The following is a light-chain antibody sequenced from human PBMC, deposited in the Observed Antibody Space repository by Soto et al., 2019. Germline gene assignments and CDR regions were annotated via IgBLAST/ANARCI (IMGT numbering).Light chain of an antibody. CDR2: DNN. CDR1: NSNIGNNY. CDR3: GTWDTSLSAVV. V-gene: IGLV1-51*01. Sequence: QSVLTQPPSVSAAPGQKVTISCSGSNSNIGNNYVSWYQHLPGTAPKLLIYDNNERPSGIADRFSGSKSGTSATLGITGLQTGDEADYYCGTWDTSLSAVVFGGGTKLTVL. J-gene: IGLJ2*01.